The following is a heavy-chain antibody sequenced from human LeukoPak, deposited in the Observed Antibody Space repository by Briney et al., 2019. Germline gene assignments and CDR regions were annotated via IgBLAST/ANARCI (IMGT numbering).Heavy chain of an antibody. D-gene: IGHD3-16*01. CDR2: INPSGGST. CDR3: TRDLGGVTEY. Sequence: ASVPVSFKATGYTFTSYYMHWVRQAPGQGLARMGLINPSGGSTSYAQKFQGRVTMTRDTATSTVYMELSSLTSEDTAVYYCTRDLGGVTEYWGQGTLVTVSS. CDR1: GYTFTSYY. J-gene: IGHJ4*02. V-gene: IGHV1-46*01.